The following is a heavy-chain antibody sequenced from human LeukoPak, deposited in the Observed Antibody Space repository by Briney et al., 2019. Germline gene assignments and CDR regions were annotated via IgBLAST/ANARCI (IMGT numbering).Heavy chain of an antibody. V-gene: IGHV4-59*01. D-gene: IGHD6-13*01. J-gene: IGHJ6*03. CDR1: GGSISSYY. Sequence: PSETLSLTCTVSGGSISSYYWSWIRQPPGKGLEWIEYIYYSGSTNYNPSLKSRVTISVDTSKNQFSLKLSSVTAADTAVYYCARSYSSSWYITQYYYYMDVWGKGTTVTVSS. CDR2: IYYSGST. CDR3: ARSYSSSWYITQYYYYMDV.